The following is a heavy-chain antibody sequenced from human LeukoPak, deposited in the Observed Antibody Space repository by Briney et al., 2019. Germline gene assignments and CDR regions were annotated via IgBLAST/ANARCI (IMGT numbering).Heavy chain of an antibody. CDR1: GFTFNNAW. V-gene: IGHV3-15*01. D-gene: IGHD4-17*01. CDR2: IKTKTDGGTT. Sequence: GGSLRLSCTASGFTFNNAWMSWVRQAPGKGLEWVGRIKTKTDGGTTDYAAPVKGRFNISRHDSKSTLYLQMNSLKTEDTAVYYCTTAGDYFYYGMDVWGLGTTDTVSS. J-gene: IGHJ6*02. CDR3: TTAGDYFYYGMDV.